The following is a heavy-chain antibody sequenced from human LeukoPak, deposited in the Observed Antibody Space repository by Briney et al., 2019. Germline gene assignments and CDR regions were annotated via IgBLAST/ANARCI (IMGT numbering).Heavy chain of an antibody. CDR2: SGST. CDR3: ARTGLDYTNSWYNFDY. J-gene: IGHJ4*02. V-gene: IGHV4-38-2*02. Sequence: SETLSLTCTVSGYSISSGYYWGWIRQPPGKGLEWIGSGSTYYNPSLKSRVTISVDTSKNQFSLKLSSVTAADTAVYYCARTGLDYTNSWYNFDYWGQGSLVTVSS. CDR1: GYSISSGYY. D-gene: IGHD6-13*01.